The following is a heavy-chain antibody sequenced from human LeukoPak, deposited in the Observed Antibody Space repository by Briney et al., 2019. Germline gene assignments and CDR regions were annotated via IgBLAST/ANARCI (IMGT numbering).Heavy chain of an antibody. D-gene: IGHD6-25*01. CDR3: ARHQRYFQH. CDR2: INHSGST. J-gene: IGHJ1*01. V-gene: IGHV4-34*01. Sequence: KPSETLSLTCAVYGGSFSGYYWSWIRQPPGKGLEWIGEINHSGSTNYNPSLKSRVTISVDTSKNQFSLKLSSVTAADTAVYYCARHQRYFQHWGQGTLVTVSS. CDR1: GGSFSGYY.